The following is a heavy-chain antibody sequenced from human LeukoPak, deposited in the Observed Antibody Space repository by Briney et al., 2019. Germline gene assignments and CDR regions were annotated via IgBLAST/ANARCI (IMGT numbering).Heavy chain of an antibody. CDR2: INHSGST. D-gene: IGHD4-17*01. J-gene: IGHJ4*02. CDR3: ASSGRKSYGDYEWYFDY. Sequence: KPSETLSLTCAVYGGSFSGYYWSWIRQPPGKGLEWVGEINHSGSTTYNPSPKSRVTTSVDTSKNQCAMKMSSVTAADTAVYYWASSGRKSYGDYEWYFDYWGQGTLVTVSS. V-gene: IGHV4-34*01. CDR1: GGSFSGYY.